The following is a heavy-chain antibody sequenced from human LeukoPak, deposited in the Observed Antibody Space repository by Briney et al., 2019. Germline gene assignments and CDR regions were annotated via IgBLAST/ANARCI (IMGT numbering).Heavy chain of an antibody. V-gene: IGHV1-18*01. J-gene: IGHJ1*01. CDR1: GYTFTTYS. CDR3: ATATQPRGYFLH. Sequence: ASVKVSCKASGYTFTTYSLAWVRQAPGQRLEWMGCISVTNGATNYAQSFQDRVTLTRDTSTNTAYLELRSLRSDDTAIIYCATATQPRGYFLHWGQGTLVTVSS. CDR2: ISVTNGAT. D-gene: IGHD2-2*01.